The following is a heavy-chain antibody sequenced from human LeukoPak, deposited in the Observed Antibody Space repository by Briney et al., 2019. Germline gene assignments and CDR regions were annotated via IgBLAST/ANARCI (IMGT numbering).Heavy chain of an antibody. CDR3: AKGSGKDY. CDR1: GFTFGDYA. J-gene: IGHJ4*02. V-gene: IGHV3-23*01. D-gene: IGHD4-23*01. Sequence: GRSLRLSCTASGFTFGDYAMSWVRQAPGKGLEWVSAISGSGGSTYYADSVKGRFTISRDNSKNTLYLQMNSLRAEDTAVYYCAKGSGKDYWGQGTLVTVSS. CDR2: ISGSGGST.